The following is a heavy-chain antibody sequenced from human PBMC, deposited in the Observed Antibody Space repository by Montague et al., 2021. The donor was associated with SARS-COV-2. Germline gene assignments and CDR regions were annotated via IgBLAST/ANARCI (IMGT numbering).Heavy chain of an antibody. CDR1: GDSVSSNSAT. CDR2: TYYRSKWYN. Sequence: CAISGDSVSSNSATWNWVRQPPPRGLEWLGRTYYRSKWYNDYAVSVRGRVTINPDTSKDQFSLQLNSVTPEDTAIYYCTSGREGNYNVMDVWGQGTTVTVSS. D-gene: IGHD1-1*01. CDR3: TSGREGNYNVMDV. J-gene: IGHJ6*02. V-gene: IGHV6-1*01.